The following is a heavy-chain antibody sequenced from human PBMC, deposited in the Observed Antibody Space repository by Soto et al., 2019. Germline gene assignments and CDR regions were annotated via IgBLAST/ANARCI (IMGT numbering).Heavy chain of an antibody. CDR2: VSPKSGNT. V-gene: IGHV1-18*01. CDR1: GYNFFDYG. D-gene: IGHD1-1*01. CDR3: ARGRTVSSIGPLLV. Sequence: RASVKVSCKASGYNFFDYGVSWVRQAPGQGLEWMGWVSPKSGNTDFARKVQGRVTMTADTSTNTAYLELRGLRSDDTAVYYCARGRTVSSIGPLLVWGQGTLVTVSS. J-gene: IGHJ1*01.